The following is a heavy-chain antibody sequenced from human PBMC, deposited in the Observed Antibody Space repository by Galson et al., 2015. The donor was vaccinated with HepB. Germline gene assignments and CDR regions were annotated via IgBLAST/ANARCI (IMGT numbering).Heavy chain of an antibody. D-gene: IGHD2-2*01. Sequence: SVKVSCKASGYTFTSYAMHWVRRAPGQRLEWMGWINAGNGNTKYSQKFQGRVTITRDTSASTAYMELSSLRSEDTAVYYCARAYCSSTSCYSFDYWGQGTLVTVSS. J-gene: IGHJ4*02. CDR1: GYTFTSYA. CDR2: INAGNGNT. CDR3: ARAYCSSTSCYSFDY. V-gene: IGHV1-3*01.